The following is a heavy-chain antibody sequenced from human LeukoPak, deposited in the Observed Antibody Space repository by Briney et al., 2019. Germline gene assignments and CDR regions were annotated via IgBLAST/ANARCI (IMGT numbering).Heavy chain of an antibody. CDR2: ISAYNGNT. Sequence: GASGTVSFTASGYTFTIYGISWVRQAPGQGLEWMGWISAYNGNTNYSQKLQGRVTITTDTSTSTAYMELRSLRSDDTAVYYCARARSGLLFYFDYWGQGTLVTVSS. D-gene: IGHD2-15*01. J-gene: IGHJ4*02. V-gene: IGHV1-18*01. CDR1: GYTFTIYG. CDR3: ARARSGLLFYFDY.